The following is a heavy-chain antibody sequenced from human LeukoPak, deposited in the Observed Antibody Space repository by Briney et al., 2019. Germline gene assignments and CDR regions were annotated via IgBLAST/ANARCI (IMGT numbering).Heavy chain of an antibody. CDR2: SSGSGGST. V-gene: IGHV3-23*01. J-gene: IGHJ4*02. CDR3: AKYAGSYYSDY. CDR1: GFTFSNYA. D-gene: IGHD3-10*01. Sequence: GGSLRLSCAASGFTFSNYAMSWVRQAPGKGLEWVSASSGSGGSTHYADSVKGRFTISRDNSKNTLYLQMNSLRAGDTAVYYCAKYAGSYYSDYWGQGTLVTVSS.